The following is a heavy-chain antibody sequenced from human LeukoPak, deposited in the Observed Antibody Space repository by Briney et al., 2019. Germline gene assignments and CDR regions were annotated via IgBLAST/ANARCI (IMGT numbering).Heavy chain of an antibody. J-gene: IGHJ4*02. V-gene: IGHV3-33*01. Sequence: GGSLRLSCAASGFTFSDYGMHWVRQAPGKGLEWVAPIWYDGSNKYYADSVKGRLTISRDNSKNTLYLQMDSLRAEDTAVYYCARDRGYSYGHPFDYWGQGTLVTVSS. CDR3: ARDRGYSYGHPFDY. D-gene: IGHD5-18*01. CDR1: GFTFSDYG. CDR2: IWYDGSNK.